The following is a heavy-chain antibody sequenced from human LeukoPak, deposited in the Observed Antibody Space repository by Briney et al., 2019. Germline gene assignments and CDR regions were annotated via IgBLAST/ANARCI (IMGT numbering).Heavy chain of an antibody. CDR3: AKTPQGGHYYDSSGYSGYFDY. CDR1: GFTFSSYA. J-gene: IGHJ4*02. Sequence: GGSLRLSCSASGFTFSSYAMHWVRQAPGKGLEWVAVISYDGSNKYYADSVKGRFTISRDNSKNTLYLQMNSLRAEDTAVYYCAKTPQGGHYYDSSGYSGYFDYWGQGTLVTVSS. D-gene: IGHD3-22*01. CDR2: ISYDGSNK. V-gene: IGHV3-30*18.